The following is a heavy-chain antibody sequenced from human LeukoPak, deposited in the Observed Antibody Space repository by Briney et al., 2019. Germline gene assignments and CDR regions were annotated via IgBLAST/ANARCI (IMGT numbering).Heavy chain of an antibody. CDR1: GFTFSSYS. CDR2: ISSQSTYI. J-gene: IGHJ5*02. V-gene: IGHV3-21*01. D-gene: IGHD2-15*01. CDR3: ARGADGVSSNSRGWFDP. Sequence: PGGSLRLSCGTSGFTFSSYSMNWVRQAPGKGLEWVSSISSQSTYIYYADSVKGRFTISRDNARNSLYLQMNTLRAEDTAVYSCARGADGVSSNSRGWFDPWGQGTLVTVSS.